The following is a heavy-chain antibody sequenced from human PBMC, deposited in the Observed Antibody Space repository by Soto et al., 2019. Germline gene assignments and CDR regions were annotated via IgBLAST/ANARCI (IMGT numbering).Heavy chain of an antibody. CDR2: ISAYNGNT. J-gene: IGHJ6*03. CDR3: AARRGTAYYMDV. D-gene: IGHD2-21*02. Sequence: ASVKVSCKASGYTFTSYGISWVRQAPGQGFEWMGWISAYNGNTNYAQNFQGRVTMTTDTSTSTAYMELMSLTSDDTAVYYCAARRGTAYYMDVWGKGTTVTVSS. CDR1: GYTFTSYG. V-gene: IGHV1-18*01.